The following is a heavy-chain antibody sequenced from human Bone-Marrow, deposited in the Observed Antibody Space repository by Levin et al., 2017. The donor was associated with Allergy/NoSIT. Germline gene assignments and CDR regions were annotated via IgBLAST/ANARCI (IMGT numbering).Heavy chain of an antibody. J-gene: IGHJ5*02. CDR1: GFTFSSYA. CDR2: ISYDGSNK. V-gene: IGHV3-30-3*01. Sequence: PGGSLRLSCAASGFTFSSYAMHWVRQAPGKGLEWVAVISYDGSNKYYADSVKGRFTISRDNSKNTLYLQMNSLRAEDTAVYYCARDRSWWWWFDPWGQGTLVTVSS. CDR3: ARDRSWWWWFDP. D-gene: IGHD2-21*01.